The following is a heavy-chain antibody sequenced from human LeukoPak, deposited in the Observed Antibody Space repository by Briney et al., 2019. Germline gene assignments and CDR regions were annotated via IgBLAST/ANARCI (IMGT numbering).Heavy chain of an antibody. D-gene: IGHD3-22*01. Sequence: GGSLRLSCGASSFTFSSYVMSWVRQAPGKELEWVSTVSTTGGSTYYADSVKGRFTISRDNSKDTLYLQMNSLRAEDTAVYYCAKGYYYDSSGYPDDAFDIWGQGTMVTVSS. CDR2: VSTTGGST. CDR3: AKGYYYDSSGYPDDAFDI. V-gene: IGHV3-23*01. CDR1: SFTFSSYV. J-gene: IGHJ3*02.